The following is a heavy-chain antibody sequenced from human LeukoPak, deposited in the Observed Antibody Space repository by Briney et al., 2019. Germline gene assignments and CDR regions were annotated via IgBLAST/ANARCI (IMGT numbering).Heavy chain of an antibody. D-gene: IGHD4-17*01. CDR2: ISSSGSTI. CDR1: GFTFSSYE. CDR3: ARDGHDYGDYGFDY. Sequence: GGSLRLSCTASGFTFSSYEMNWVRQAPGKGLEWVSYISSSGSTIYYADSVKGRFTISRDNAKNSLYLQMNSLRAEDTAVYYCARDGHDYGDYGFDYWGQGTLVTVSP. V-gene: IGHV3-48*03. J-gene: IGHJ4*02.